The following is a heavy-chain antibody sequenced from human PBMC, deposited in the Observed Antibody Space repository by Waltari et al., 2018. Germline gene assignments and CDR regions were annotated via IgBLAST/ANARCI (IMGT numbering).Heavy chain of an antibody. V-gene: IGHV4-39*07. D-gene: IGHD2-15*01. CDR2: SYYSGST. CDR3: ARHIIVVVVAATLNWFDP. CDR1: GGSISSSSYY. J-gene: IGHJ5*02. Sequence: QLQLQESGPGLVKPSETLSLTCTVSGGSISSSSYYWGWIRQPPGKGLEWIGSSYYSGSTYYNPSLKSRVTRSVDTSKNQFSLKLSSVTAADTAVYYCARHIIVVVVAATLNWFDPWGQGTLVTVSS.